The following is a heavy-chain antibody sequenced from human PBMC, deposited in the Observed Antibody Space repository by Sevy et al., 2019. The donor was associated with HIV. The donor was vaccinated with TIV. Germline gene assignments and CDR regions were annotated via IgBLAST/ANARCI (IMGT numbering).Heavy chain of an antibody. V-gene: IGHV4-30-4*01. CDR3: AREKSDNRGYFFDH. D-gene: IGHD3-22*01. CDR2: IYYSGST. J-gene: IGHJ4*02. CDR1: GDSISSGNYY. Sequence: SETLSLTCTVSGDSISSGNYYWSWIRQPPGQGLEWMGYIYYSGSTYFNPSLKSRVTLSVDTSKNQFALKLTSVTAADTAVYYCAREKSDNRGYFFDHWGQGNLVTVSS.